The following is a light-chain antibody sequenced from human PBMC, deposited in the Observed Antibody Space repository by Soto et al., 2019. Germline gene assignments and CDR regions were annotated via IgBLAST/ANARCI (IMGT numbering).Light chain of an antibody. CDR1: SSNIGAGYD. CDR3: QSYDSRLSAYV. V-gene: IGLV1-40*01. J-gene: IGLJ1*01. Sequence: QSVLTQPPSVSEAPGQRVTISCTGSSSNIGAGYDVHWYQQLPGTAPKLLIYDNSIRPSGVPDRFSGSKSGTSASLAITGLQAEDESDYYCQSYDSRLSAYVFGTGTKVTVL. CDR2: DNS.